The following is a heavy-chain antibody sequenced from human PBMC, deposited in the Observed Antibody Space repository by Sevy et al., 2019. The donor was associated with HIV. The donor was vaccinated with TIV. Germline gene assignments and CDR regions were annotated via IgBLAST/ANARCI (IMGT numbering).Heavy chain of an antibody. CDR1: GGTFSSYA. J-gene: IGHJ5*02. Sequence: ASVKVSCKASGGTFSSYAISWVRQAPGRGLEWMGGIIPIFGTANYAQKFQGRVTITADKSTSTAYMELSSLRSEDTAVYYCAREGLGSLFDPWGQGTLVTVSS. CDR3: AREGLGSLFDP. D-gene: IGHD2-15*01. V-gene: IGHV1-69*06. CDR2: IIPIFGTA.